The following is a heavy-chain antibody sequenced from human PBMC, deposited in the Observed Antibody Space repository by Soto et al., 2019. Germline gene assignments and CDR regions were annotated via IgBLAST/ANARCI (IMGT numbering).Heavy chain of an antibody. V-gene: IGHV3-30-3*01. Sequence: VGSLRLSCAASGSTFSRYAMHWVRQAPGEGLEWVAVISRDGSSKYYGDSVKGRFTVSRDNSNNTLYLSMTSLRPDDTAVFYCARSRNGAVPDSINFWGQGTLVTVSS. CDR2: ISRDGSSK. CDR1: GSTFSRYA. CDR3: ARSRNGAVPDSINF. D-gene: IGHD2-8*01. J-gene: IGHJ4*02.